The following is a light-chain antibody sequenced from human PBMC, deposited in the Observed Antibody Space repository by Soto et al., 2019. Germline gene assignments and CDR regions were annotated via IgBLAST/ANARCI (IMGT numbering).Light chain of an antibody. V-gene: IGKV3-15*01. J-gene: IGKJ1*01. CDR2: GAS. CDR3: QQYNNWPRT. CDR1: QSVYSN. Sequence: DIVMTQSPATLSVSPGERATFSCRASQSVYSNLAWYQQKPGQAPRLLIYGASTRATGIPARFSGSGSGTVFTLTISSLQSEDFAVYLCQQYNNWPRTFGQGTKVEIK.